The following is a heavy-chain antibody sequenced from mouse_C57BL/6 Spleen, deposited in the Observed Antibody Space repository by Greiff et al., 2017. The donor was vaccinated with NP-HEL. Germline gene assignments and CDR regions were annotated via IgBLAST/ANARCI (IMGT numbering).Heavy chain of an antibody. D-gene: IGHD1-1*01. J-gene: IGHJ2*01. CDR3: ARFYGSGYEGY. CDR1: GYTFTSYW. Sequence: QVQLQQPGAELVRPGSSVKLSCKASGYTFTSYWMDWVKQRPGQGLEWIGNIYPSDSETHYNQKFKDKATLTVDKSSSTAYMQLSSLTSEDSAVYYCARFYGSGYEGYWGQGTTLTVSS. CDR2: IYPSDSET. V-gene: IGHV1-61*01.